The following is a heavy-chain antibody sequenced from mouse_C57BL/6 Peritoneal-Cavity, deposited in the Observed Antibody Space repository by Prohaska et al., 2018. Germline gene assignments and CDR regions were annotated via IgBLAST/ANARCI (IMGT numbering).Heavy chain of an antibody. Sequence: SLTSYGVHWVRQSPGKGLEWLGVIWSGGSTDYNAAFISRLSISKDNSKSQVFFKMNSLQADDTAIYYCARYYGYDYFDYWGQGTTLTVSS. CDR2: IWSGGST. D-gene: IGHD2-2*01. J-gene: IGHJ2*01. CDR1: SLTSYG. CDR3: ARYYGYDYFDY. V-gene: IGHV2-2*01.